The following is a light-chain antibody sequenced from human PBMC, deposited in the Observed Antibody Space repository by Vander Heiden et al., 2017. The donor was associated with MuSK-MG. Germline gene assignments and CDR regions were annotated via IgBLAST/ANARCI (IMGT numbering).Light chain of an antibody. CDR2: DVS. CDR1: SSDIGGYNY. Sequence: QSALTQPASVSGSPGHSITISCAGTSSDIGGYNYVPWYQHHPGKATKLMIYDVSKRPSGVANRFSGSKSGNTASLTISGLQPEDEADYYCISYTSSSTLVFGGGTKVTVL. V-gene: IGLV2-14*03. CDR3: ISYTSSSTLV. J-gene: IGLJ2*01.